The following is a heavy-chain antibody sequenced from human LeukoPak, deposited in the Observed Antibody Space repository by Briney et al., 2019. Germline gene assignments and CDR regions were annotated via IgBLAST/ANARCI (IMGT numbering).Heavy chain of an antibody. CDR3: ASLVTGWYY. CDR1: GGSFNAYY. Sequence: SETLSLTCAVYGGSFNAYYWSWIRQPPGKGLEWFGIIYHSGSTYYNPSLKSRVTISVDTSKNQFSLKLSSVTAADTAVYYCASLVTGWYYWGQGTLVTVSS. V-gene: IGHV4-34*01. J-gene: IGHJ4*02. D-gene: IGHD6-19*01. CDR2: IYHSGST.